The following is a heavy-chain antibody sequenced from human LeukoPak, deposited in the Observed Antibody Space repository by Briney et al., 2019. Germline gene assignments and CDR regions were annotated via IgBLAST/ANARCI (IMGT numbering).Heavy chain of an antibody. D-gene: IGHD6-19*01. V-gene: IGHV4-59*08. Sequence: SETLSLTCTVSGSSMSPYHWGWIRQPPGKGLEWTGYIYYSGSTNYNPSLKSRVTISVDTSKNQFSLKLSSVTAADTAIYYCARAVSGRFDYWGQGTLVTVSS. CDR3: ARAVSGRFDY. CDR1: GSSMSPYH. CDR2: IYYSGST. J-gene: IGHJ4*02.